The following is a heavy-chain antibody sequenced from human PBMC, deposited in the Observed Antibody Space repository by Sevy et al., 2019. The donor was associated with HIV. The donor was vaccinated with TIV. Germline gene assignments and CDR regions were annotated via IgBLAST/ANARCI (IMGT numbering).Heavy chain of an antibody. D-gene: IGHD3-10*01. J-gene: IGHJ4*02. CDR2: IYHTGAA. CDR1: GGTISSSSYR. CDR3: ARWYGNNFYY. Sequence: SETLSLTCTVSGGTISSSSYRWGWIRQPPGKGLEWVGSIYHTGAADENPSLKRRVTMSVDTSKNQFSLQVGSVTAADTAVYYCARWYGNNFYYWGQGALVTVSS. V-gene: IGHV4-39*01.